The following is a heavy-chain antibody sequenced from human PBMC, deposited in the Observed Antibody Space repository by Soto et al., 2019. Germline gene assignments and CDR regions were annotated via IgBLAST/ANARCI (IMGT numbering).Heavy chain of an antibody. CDR2: ISAYNGNT. J-gene: IGHJ5*02. V-gene: IGHV1-18*01. Sequence: GSSVKVSCKASGYTFTSYGISWVRQAPGQGLEWMGWISAYNGNTNYAQKLQGRVTMTTDTSTSTAYMELRSLRSDDTAVYYCARFRLREAPPHIVVVPAGWFDPWG. CDR1: GYTFTSYG. CDR3: ARFRLREAPPHIVVVPAGWFDP. D-gene: IGHD2-2*01.